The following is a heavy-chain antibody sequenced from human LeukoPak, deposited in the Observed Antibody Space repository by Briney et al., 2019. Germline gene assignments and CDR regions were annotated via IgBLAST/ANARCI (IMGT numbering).Heavy chain of an antibody. CDR2: ISSDRGRS. Sequence: PGGSLRLSCAASGFSFSNYAMHWVRQAPGKGPEYVSFISSDRGRSYSANSVKGRFTISRDNSKSTLFLQMGSLRAEDMAVYYCARDKTGTYAFDYWGQGTLVTVSS. CDR1: GFSFSNYA. J-gene: IGHJ4*02. V-gene: IGHV3-64*01. D-gene: IGHD1-26*01. CDR3: ARDKTGTYAFDY.